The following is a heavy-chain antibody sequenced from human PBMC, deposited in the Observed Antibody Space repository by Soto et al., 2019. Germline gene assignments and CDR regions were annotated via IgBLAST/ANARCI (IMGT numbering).Heavy chain of an antibody. V-gene: IGHV3-23*01. CDR2: IGGSGRTT. CDR1: AFTFNNYA. D-gene: IGHD3-22*01. J-gene: IGHJ4*02. Sequence: PVGSLRLSCAASAFTFNNYAMSWVRQAPGKGLEWVSGIGGSGRTTYYADSVKGRFTISRDNSNNTLFLQTNSLRAEDTAVYYCAKIRYSDISGDFYDYCGQRTLGTVS. CDR3: AKIRYSDISGDFYDY.